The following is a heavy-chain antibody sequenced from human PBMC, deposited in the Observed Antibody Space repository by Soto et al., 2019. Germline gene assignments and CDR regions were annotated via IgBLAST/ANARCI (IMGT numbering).Heavy chain of an antibody. D-gene: IGHD4-17*01. CDR3: ASLRVTTYYYYSYMDV. CDR2: INHSGST. CDR1: GGSFSGYY. J-gene: IGHJ6*03. V-gene: IGHV4-34*01. Sequence: SETLSLTCAVYGGSFSGYYWSWIRQPPGKGLEWIGEINHSGSTNYNPSLKSRVTISVDTSKNQFSLKLSSVTAADTAVYYCASLRVTTYYYYSYMDVWGKGTTVPVSS.